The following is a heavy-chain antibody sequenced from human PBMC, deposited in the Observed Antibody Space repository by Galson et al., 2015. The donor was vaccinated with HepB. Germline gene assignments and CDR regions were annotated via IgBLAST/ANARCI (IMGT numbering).Heavy chain of an antibody. Sequence: SVKVSCKASGYTFTSYGISWVRQAPGQGLEWMGWISAYNGNTNYAQKLQGRVTMTTDTSTSTAYMELRSLRSDDTAVYYCARDFSLVFRSQPYGFWGQGTMVTVSS. CDR2: ISAYNGNT. CDR1: GYTFTSYG. D-gene: IGHD3-16*01. V-gene: IGHV1-18*01. CDR3: ARDFSLVFRSQPYGF. J-gene: IGHJ3*01.